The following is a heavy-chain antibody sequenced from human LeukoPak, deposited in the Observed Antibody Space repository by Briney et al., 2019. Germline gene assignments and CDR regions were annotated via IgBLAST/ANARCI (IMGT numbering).Heavy chain of an antibody. D-gene: IGHD1-26*01. Sequence: PGGSLRLSCAASGFTFSSYAMSWVRQAPGKGLEWVSAISGSGGSTYYADSVKGRFTISRDNSKNTLYLQMNSLRAEDTAVYYWAKDGSGSYFHYYYYMDVWGKGTTVTVSS. CDR3: AKDGSGSYFHYYYYMDV. V-gene: IGHV3-23*01. CDR1: GFTFSSYA. CDR2: ISGSGGST. J-gene: IGHJ6*03.